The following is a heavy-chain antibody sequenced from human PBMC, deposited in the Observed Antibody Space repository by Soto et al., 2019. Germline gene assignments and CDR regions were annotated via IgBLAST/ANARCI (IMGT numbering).Heavy chain of an antibody. J-gene: IGHJ6*02. CDR3: ARDREQLVSGYYGMDV. Sequence: SETLSLTCTVSVGSFSSGSYYWSWILQPPGKGLEWIGYIYYSGSTNYNPSLKSRVTISVDTSKNQFSLKLSSVTAADTAVYYCARDREQLVSGYYGMDVWGQGTTVTVSS. CDR2: IYYSGST. V-gene: IGHV4-61*01. CDR1: VGSFSSGSYY. D-gene: IGHD6-13*01.